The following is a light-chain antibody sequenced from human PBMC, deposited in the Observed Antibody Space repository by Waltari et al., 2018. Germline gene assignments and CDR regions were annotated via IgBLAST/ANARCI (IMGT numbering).Light chain of an antibody. CDR1: SSNIGSNS. CDR3: AAWDDSPNAVV. CDR2: SNT. V-gene: IGLV1-44*01. J-gene: IGLJ2*01. Sequence: QSVLTQPPSASGTPGQRVTISCSGSSSNIGSNSVNWYQQLPGTAPKLLIFSNTQRPSGVPDRFSGSKSGTSASLAISGLQAEDEADYSCAAWDDSPNAVVFGGGTKLTVL.